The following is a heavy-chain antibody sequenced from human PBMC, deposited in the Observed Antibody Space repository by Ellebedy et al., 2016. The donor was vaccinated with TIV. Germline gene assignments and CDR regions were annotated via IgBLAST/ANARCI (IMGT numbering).Heavy chain of an antibody. V-gene: IGHV3-33*01. J-gene: IGHJ5*01. Sequence: GGSLRLXCVASGFSFGSYGMHWVRQAPGKGLEWVAVVWHDGSTTYYEDSVKGRFTISRDNSKNTLYLQMNDLRVEDTAVYYCARGRGYSAGWFQDWFDSWGQGTPVTVSS. D-gene: IGHD6-19*01. CDR2: VWHDGSTT. CDR1: GFSFGSYG. CDR3: ARGRGYSAGWFQDWFDS.